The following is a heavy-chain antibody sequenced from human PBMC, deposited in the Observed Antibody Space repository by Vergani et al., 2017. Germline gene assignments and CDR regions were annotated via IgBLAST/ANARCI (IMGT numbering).Heavy chain of an antibody. J-gene: IGHJ3*01. V-gene: IGHV1-69*02. D-gene: IGHD3-22*01. CDR2: IIPILGIA. CDR3: ARVSPSSGSSGYDDAFDL. CDR1: GGTFSSYS. Sequence: QVQLVQSGAEVKKPGSSVKVSCKTSGGTFSSYSISWVRQAPGQGLEWMGRIIPILGIANYAQKFQGRVTITADKSTSTAYMELSSLRSEDTAVYYCARVSPSSGSSGYDDAFDLWGQGTMVTVSS.